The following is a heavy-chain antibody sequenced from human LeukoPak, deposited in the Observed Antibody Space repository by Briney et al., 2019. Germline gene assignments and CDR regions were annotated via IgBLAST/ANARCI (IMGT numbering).Heavy chain of an antibody. Sequence: GRSQRLSCEVSGFTSGDYWMHWVRPPPGKGLVWVSRINGDERSRAYADSVKGRFTISSDNSKNTLYLQMNSLRAEDTAVYYCSKGGSGWYPGFDYWGQGTLVTVSS. J-gene: IGHJ4*02. D-gene: IGHD6-19*01. CDR2: INGDERSR. V-gene: IGHV3-74*01. CDR3: SKGGSGWYPGFDY. CDR1: GFTSGDYW.